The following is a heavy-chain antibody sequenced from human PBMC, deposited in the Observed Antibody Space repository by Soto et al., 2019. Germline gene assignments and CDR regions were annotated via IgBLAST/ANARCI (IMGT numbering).Heavy chain of an antibody. D-gene: IGHD3-3*01. CDR3: AHRVLRTVFGLVTTTAIYFDF. Sequence: QITLNESGPTVVRPTETLTLTCRFSGFSLTTSGVGVGWIRQSPGKAPEGLASIYWDEDKRYSASLKSRLTITKDTSKNQVVLTVSDLDPTDTATYYCAHRVLRTVFGLVTTTAIYFDFWGQGTPVAVSS. CDR2: IYWDEDK. J-gene: IGHJ4*02. CDR1: GFSLTTSGVG. V-gene: IGHV2-5*02.